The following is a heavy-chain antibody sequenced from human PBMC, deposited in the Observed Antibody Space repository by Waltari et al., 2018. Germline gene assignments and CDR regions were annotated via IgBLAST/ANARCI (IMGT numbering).Heavy chain of an antibody. CDR1: GGTFSSYA. Sequence: QVQLVQSGAEVKKPGSSVKVSCKASGGTFSSYAISWVRQAPGQGLEWMGGIIPIFGTANYAQKFQGRVTITADESTSKAYMELSSLRSEDTAVYYCARRLRGSWYPYYFDYWGQGTLVTVSS. CDR2: IIPIFGTA. V-gene: IGHV1-69*13. J-gene: IGHJ4*02. CDR3: ARRLRGSWYPYYFDY. D-gene: IGHD2-15*01.